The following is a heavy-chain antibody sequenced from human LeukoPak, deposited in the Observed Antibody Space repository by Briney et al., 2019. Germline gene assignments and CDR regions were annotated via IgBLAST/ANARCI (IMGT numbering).Heavy chain of an antibody. V-gene: IGHV3-74*01. CDR1: GFTFSNYW. J-gene: IGHJ4*02. Sequence: QTGGSLRLSCAASGFTFSNYWMHWVRQAPGKGLVWVSRINGDGSSTSYADSVKGRFTISRDNAKNTLYLQMNSLRAEDTAVYYCARDAVGYSYGSPDYWGQGTLVTVSS. CDR2: INGDGSST. D-gene: IGHD5-18*01. CDR3: ARDAVGYSYGSPDY.